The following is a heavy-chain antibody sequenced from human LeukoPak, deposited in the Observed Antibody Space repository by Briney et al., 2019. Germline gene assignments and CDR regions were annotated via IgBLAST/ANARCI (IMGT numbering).Heavy chain of an antibody. D-gene: IGHD3-22*01. CDR3: ARYLYDRSSFDF. V-gene: IGHV3-7*05. Sequence: PGGSLRLPCAASGFTFSTYWMSWVRQAPGKGLEWVANIKEDGSETYYMDSVKGRFTISRDNAQNSLYLQMDSLRAEDTAIYYCARYLYDRSSFDFRGQGTLVTVSS. CDR1: GFTFSTYW. CDR2: IKEDGSET. J-gene: IGHJ5*01.